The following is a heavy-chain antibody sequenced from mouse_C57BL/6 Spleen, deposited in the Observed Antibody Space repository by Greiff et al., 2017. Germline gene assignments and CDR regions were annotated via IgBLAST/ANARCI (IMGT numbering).Heavy chain of an antibody. D-gene: IGHD1-1*01. CDR3: ARGGYGSSRFDY. J-gene: IGHJ2*01. CDR2: IHPNSGST. CDR1: GYTFTSYW. Sequence: QVQLQQPGAELVKPGASVQLSCKASGYTFTSYWMHWVKQRPGQGLEWIGMIHPNSGSTNYNEKFKSKATLTVDKSSSTAYMQLSSLTSEDSAVYYCARGGYGSSRFDYWGQGTTLTVSS. V-gene: IGHV1-64*01.